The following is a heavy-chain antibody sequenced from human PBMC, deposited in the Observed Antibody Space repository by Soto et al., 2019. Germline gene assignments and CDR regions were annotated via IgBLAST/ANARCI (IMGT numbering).Heavy chain of an antibody. CDR3: AREWEPVACASSSWYECYYGMDV. Sequence: GASVKVSRKASGYTFTSYGISWVRQAPGQGLEWMGWISAYNGNTNYAQKLQGRVTMTTDTSTSTAYMELRSLRSDDTAVYYCAREWEPVACASSSWYECYYGMDVWGQGTTVTVSS. D-gene: IGHD6-13*01. V-gene: IGHV1-18*04. CDR1: GYTFTSYG. J-gene: IGHJ6*02. CDR2: ISAYNGNT.